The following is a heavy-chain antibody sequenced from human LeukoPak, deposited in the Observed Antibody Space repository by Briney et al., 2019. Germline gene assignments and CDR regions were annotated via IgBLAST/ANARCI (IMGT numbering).Heavy chain of an antibody. CDR2: ISSSGSTI. CDR3: ARDLGYCSSTSCYASYFDY. Sequence: LSLTCSVSVDSMFGYYWSWLRQAPGKGLEWVSYISSSGSTIYYADSVKGRFTISRDNAKNSLYLQMNSLRAEDTAVYYCARDLGYCSSTSCYASYFDYWGQGTLVTVSS. J-gene: IGHJ4*02. CDR1: VDSMFGYY. D-gene: IGHD2-2*01. V-gene: IGHV3-11*04.